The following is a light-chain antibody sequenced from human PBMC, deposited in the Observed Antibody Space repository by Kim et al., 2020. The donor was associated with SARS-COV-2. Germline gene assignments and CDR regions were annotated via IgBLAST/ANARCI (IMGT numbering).Light chain of an antibody. J-gene: IGLJ3*02. CDR3: QVWDSSTAV. CDR1: NIGSKN. CDR2: RDS. V-gene: IGLV3-9*01. Sequence: SVALGQTARITCGGNNIGSKNVHWYQQKPGQAPVLVIYRDSNRPSGIPERFSGSNSGNTATLTISGAQAGDEADYYCQVWDSSTAVFGGGTKLTVL.